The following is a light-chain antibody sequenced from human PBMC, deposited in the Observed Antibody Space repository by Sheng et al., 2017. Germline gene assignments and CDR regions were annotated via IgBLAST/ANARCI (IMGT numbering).Light chain of an antibody. CDR3: QQYNSYPYS. CDR1: QSLSSW. Sequence: DIQMTQSPSTLSASVGDRVTITCRASQSLSSWLAWYQQKPGKAPKLLIHKASSLQSGVPSRFSGSGSGAEFTLTISSLQPDDFATYYCQQYNSYPYSFGQGTKLDIK. J-gene: IGKJ2*03. CDR2: KAS. V-gene: IGKV1-5*03.